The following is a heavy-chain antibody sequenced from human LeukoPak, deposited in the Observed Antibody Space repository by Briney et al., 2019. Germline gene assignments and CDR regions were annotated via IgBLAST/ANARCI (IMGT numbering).Heavy chain of an antibody. CDR3: ARVSYDVLTGYYDGLDF. Sequence: ASVKVSCKASGYTFTSYYMHWVRQAPGQGLEWMGIIDPSGDSTSYAQKFQGRVTLTRDTSTSTVYMELSSLRSEDTAVYYCARVSYDVLTGYYDGLDFWGQGTLVTVSS. CDR1: GYTFTSYY. D-gene: IGHD3-9*01. V-gene: IGHV1-46*01. J-gene: IGHJ4*02. CDR2: IDPSGDST.